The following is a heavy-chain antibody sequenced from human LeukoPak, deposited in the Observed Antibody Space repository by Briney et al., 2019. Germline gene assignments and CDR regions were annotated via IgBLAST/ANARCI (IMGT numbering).Heavy chain of an antibody. CDR1: GGSITSYY. CDR3: ARGDGNKFYH. CDR2: IYYSGST. Sequence: SETLSLSCTVSGGSITSYYWSWVRQPPGKGLEWIGNIYYSGSTNYDPSLKSRVTISVDTSKNQVSLKLTSVTAADTALYYCARGDGNKFYHWGQGTLVTVSS. J-gene: IGHJ4*02. D-gene: IGHD5-24*01. V-gene: IGHV4-59*01.